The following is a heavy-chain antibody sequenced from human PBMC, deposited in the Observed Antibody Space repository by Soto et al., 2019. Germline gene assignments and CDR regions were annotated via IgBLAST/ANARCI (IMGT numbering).Heavy chain of an antibody. Sequence: PGESLKISCKGSGYSFTSYWIGWVRQMPGKGLEWMGIIYPGDFDTRYSPSFQGQVTISADKSISTAYLQWSSLKASDTAMYYCATSYCSSTSCYQRYGMDVWGQGTTVTV. D-gene: IGHD2-2*01. CDR1: GYSFTSYW. CDR3: ATSYCSSTSCYQRYGMDV. V-gene: IGHV5-51*01. J-gene: IGHJ6*02. CDR2: IYPGDFDT.